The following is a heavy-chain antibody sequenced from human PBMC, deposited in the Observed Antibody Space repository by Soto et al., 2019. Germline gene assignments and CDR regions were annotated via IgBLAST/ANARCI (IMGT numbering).Heavy chain of an antibody. CDR3: ARDLGVTTVTNPWFDP. CDR2: ISSSSTYM. Sequence: PGGSLRLSXAASGFTFSSYTMNWVRQAPGMGLEWVSSISSSSTYMYYADSVKGRFTISRDNAKNSLYLQMNSLRAEDTAIYYCARDLGVTTVTNPWFDPWGQGSLVTVSS. V-gene: IGHV3-21*01. J-gene: IGHJ5*02. CDR1: GFTFSSYT. D-gene: IGHD4-4*01.